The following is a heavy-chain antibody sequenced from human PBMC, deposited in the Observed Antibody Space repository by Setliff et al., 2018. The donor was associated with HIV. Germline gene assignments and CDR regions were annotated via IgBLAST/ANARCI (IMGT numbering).Heavy chain of an antibody. D-gene: IGHD2-2*01. CDR2: INGNTLYI. Sequence: PGGSLRLSCAASGFTVSSNYMSWVRQAPGKGLEWVSSINGNTLYISYAASVRRRFTISRDNAKGSLYLQLTSLRPEDTGVYFCARVGTSTSLDYWGQGILVTVSS. CDR3: ARVGTSTSLDY. CDR1: GFTVSSNY. J-gene: IGHJ4*02. V-gene: IGHV3-21*06.